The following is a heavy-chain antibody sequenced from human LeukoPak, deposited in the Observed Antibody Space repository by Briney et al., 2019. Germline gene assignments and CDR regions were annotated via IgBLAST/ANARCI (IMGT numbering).Heavy chain of an antibody. CDR2: ISGSGDTT. D-gene: IGHD3-10*01. Sequence: GGSLRLSCAASGFTFSSYAMSWVRQAPGKGLEWVSTISGSGDTTYYADSVKGRFTISRDNSKNTLYLQMNSLGAEDTAVYYCPFMFRGVYYMDVWGKGTTVTVSS. CDR1: GFTFSSYA. V-gene: IGHV3-23*01. J-gene: IGHJ6*03. CDR3: PFMFRGVYYMDV.